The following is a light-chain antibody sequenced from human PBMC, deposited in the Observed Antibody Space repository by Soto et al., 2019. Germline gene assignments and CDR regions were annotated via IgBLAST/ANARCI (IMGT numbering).Light chain of an antibody. J-gene: IGKJ1*01. Sequence: DIVLTQSQNTLSLSPGERATLSCRASQSVSSNYLAWYQQKPGQAPRLLIYGASTRATGVPDRFSGSGSGTDFTLTISRLEPEDFAVYHCQQYGSLSWTFGQGTKV. CDR3: QQYGSLSWT. V-gene: IGKV3-20*01. CDR1: QSVSSNY. CDR2: GAS.